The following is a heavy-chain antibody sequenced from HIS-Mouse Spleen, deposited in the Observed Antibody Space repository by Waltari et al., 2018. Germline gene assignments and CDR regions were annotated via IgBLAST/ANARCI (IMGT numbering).Heavy chain of an antibody. CDR3: TRAERGYSYAVDY. J-gene: IGHJ4*02. Sequence: EVQLVESGGGLVQPGRSLRLSCTASGFTFGDYAMSWFRQAPGKGVEWVGFSRNKAYGGTTEYAASVKGRFTISRDDSKSIAYLQMNSLKTEDTAVYYCTRAERGYSYAVDYWGQGTLVTVSS. CDR1: GFTFGDYA. D-gene: IGHD5-18*01. CDR2: SRNKAYGGTT. V-gene: IGHV3-49*03.